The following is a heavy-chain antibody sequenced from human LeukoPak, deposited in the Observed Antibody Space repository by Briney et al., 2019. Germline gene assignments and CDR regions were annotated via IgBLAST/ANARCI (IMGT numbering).Heavy chain of an antibody. D-gene: IGHD7-27*01. Sequence: QPGGSLRLSCAASGFTFSNYEMNWVRQAPGKGLEWVSYITSSGNTIYYANSVKGRFTISRDNAKNTLYLQMNSLRAEDSALYYCARIRESLGLGAFDIWGQGTMVTVSS. CDR1: GFTFSNYE. CDR2: ITSSGNTI. V-gene: IGHV3-48*03. J-gene: IGHJ3*02. CDR3: ARIRESLGLGAFDI.